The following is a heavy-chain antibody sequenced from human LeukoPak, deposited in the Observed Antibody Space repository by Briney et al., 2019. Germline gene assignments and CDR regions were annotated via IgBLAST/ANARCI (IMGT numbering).Heavy chain of an antibody. CDR3: ARAPLTYGSGSYYIDY. V-gene: IGHV3-21*01. CDR2: ISSSSSYI. J-gene: IGHJ4*02. D-gene: IGHD3-10*01. Sequence: GGSLRLSCTASGFTFGDYAMSWVRQAPGKGLEWVSSISSSSSYIYYADSVKGRLTISRDNAKNSLYLQMNSLRAEDTAVYYCARAPLTYGSGSYYIDYWGQGTLVTVSS. CDR1: GFTFGDYA.